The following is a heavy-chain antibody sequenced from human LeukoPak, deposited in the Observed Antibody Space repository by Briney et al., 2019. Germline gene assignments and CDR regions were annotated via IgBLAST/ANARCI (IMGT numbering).Heavy chain of an antibody. J-gene: IGHJ4*02. CDR1: GFTFSSYW. D-gene: IGHD4-17*01. CDR3: ARARGDTVTAFGLAYY. V-gene: IGHV3-7*01. Sequence: PGGSLRLSCAASGFTFSSYWMSWVRQAPGKGLEWVANIKQDGSEKYYVDSVKGRFTISRDNAKNSLYPQMNSLRAEDTAVYYCARARGDTVTAFGLAYYWGQGTLVTVSS. CDR2: IKQDGSEK.